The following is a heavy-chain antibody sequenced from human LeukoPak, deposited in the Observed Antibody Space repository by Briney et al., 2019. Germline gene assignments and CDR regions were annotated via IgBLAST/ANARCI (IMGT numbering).Heavy chain of an antibody. Sequence: GGSLRLSCAASGFTFSTYAMSWVRQIPGKGLEWVSAISGSDDGTYYADSVKGRFTISIDNSRNTLYLQMNTLRAEDTAVYFCAKSPVSSCRGSFCYPFDYWGQGNLVTVSS. CDR2: ISGSDDGT. J-gene: IGHJ4*02. D-gene: IGHD2-15*01. V-gene: IGHV3-23*01. CDR3: AKSPVSSCRGSFCYPFDY. CDR1: GFTFSTYA.